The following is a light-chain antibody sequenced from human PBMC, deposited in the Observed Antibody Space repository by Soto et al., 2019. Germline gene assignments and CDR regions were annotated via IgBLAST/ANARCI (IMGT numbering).Light chain of an antibody. J-gene: IGKJ5*01. Sequence: EFVLTQSPGTLSLSPGERTTLSCWASQSVSGNYLAWYQHKPGQAPRLLIYGASSRATGIPDRFSGSGSGTDFTLTISGLEPEDFAVYYCQQYGSSSITFGQGTRLEIK. CDR3: QQYGSSSIT. CDR1: QSVSGNY. CDR2: GAS. V-gene: IGKV3-20*01.